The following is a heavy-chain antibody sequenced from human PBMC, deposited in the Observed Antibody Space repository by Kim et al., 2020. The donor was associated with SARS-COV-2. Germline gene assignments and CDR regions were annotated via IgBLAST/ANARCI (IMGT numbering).Heavy chain of an antibody. J-gene: IGHJ4*02. V-gene: IGHV3-30*04. CDR2: ISYDGSNK. D-gene: IGHD5-12*01. CDR3: ARDVGYSGFASEYFDY. CDR1: GFTFSSYA. Sequence: GGSLRLSCAASGFTFSSYAMHWVRQAPGKGLEWVAVISYDGSNKYYADSVKGRFTISRDNSKNTLYLQMNSLRAEDTAVYYCARDVGYSGFASEYFDYWGQGPLVTVSS.